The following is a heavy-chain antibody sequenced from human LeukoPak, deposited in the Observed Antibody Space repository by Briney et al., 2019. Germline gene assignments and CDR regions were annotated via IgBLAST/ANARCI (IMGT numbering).Heavy chain of an antibody. CDR3: ARGLTIFGVAPTHDY. CDR2: INHSGST. Sequence: PSETLSLTCAVYGGSFSGYYWSWIRQPPGKGLEWIGEINHSGSTNYNPSLKSRVTISVDTSKNQFSLKLSSVAAADTAVYYCARGLTIFGVAPTHDYWGQGTLVTVSS. CDR1: GGSFSGYY. J-gene: IGHJ4*02. D-gene: IGHD3-3*01. V-gene: IGHV4-34*01.